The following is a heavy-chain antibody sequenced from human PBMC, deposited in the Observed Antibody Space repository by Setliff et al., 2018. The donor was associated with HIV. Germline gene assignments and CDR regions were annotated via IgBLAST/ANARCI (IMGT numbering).Heavy chain of an antibody. D-gene: IGHD6-6*01. Sequence: SETLSLTCNVSGDSISGNSFFWGWIRQPPGKGLEWIGSMHYRGTTSYNPSLKSRVTIFVDTSKNQFSLKLSSLTATDTAVYYCVRGAPRPAYYYYYYMDVWGKGTTVTVSS. CDR3: VRGAPRPAYYYYYYMDV. V-gene: IGHV4-39*01. J-gene: IGHJ6*03. CDR2: MHYRGTT. CDR1: GDSISGNSFF.